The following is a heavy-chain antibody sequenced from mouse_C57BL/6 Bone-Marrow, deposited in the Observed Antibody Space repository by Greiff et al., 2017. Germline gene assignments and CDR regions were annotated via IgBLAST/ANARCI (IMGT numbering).Heavy chain of an antibody. Sequence: QVQLQQSGPELVKPGASVKISCKASGYAFSSSWMNWVKQRPGKGLEWIGRIYPGDGDTNYNGKFKGKATLTADKSSSTAYMQLSSLTSEDSAVYFCARPFWYFDVWGTGTTVTVSS. J-gene: IGHJ1*03. CDR1: GYAFSSSW. CDR3: ARPFWYFDV. V-gene: IGHV1-82*01. CDR2: IYPGDGDT.